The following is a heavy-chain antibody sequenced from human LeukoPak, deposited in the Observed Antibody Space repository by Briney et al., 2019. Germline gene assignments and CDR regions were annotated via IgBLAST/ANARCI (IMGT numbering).Heavy chain of an antibody. V-gene: IGHV1-2*02. CDR1: GYTFTDYY. CDR2: INPNSGAS. Sequence: ASVKVSCKASGYTFTDYYIHWVRQAPGQGLEWMGWINPNSGASNYAQKFQGRVTMTRDTSISTAYMELSSLRSDDTAVYYCARGIKSGSSQGHAFDIWGQGTMVTVSS. D-gene: IGHD1-26*01. CDR3: ARGIKSGSSQGHAFDI. J-gene: IGHJ3*02.